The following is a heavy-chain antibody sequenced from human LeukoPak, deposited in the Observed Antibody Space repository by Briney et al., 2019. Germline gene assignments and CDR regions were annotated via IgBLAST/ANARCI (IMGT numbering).Heavy chain of an antibody. CDR1: GGSIMVAAYS. D-gene: IGHD4-23*01. Sequence: SETLSLTCTVSGGSIMVAAYSWSWIRQPPGKGLEWIGYIYYSGRTYYNPSLKSRVTISLDRSKNQFSLRVSSVTAADTAVYFCARGYGDNSGAFDIWGQGTLVTVSS. V-gene: IGHV4-30-2*01. CDR2: IYYSGRT. CDR3: ARGYGDNSGAFDI. J-gene: IGHJ3*02.